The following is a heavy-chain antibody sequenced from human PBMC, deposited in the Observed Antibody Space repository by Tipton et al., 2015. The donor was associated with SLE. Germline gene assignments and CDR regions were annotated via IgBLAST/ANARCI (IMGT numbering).Heavy chain of an antibody. CDR3: ARDLRYNYGMDV. J-gene: IGHJ6*02. CDR2: IYYSGST. Sequence: TLSLTCTVSGGSISSHYWSWIRQPPGKGLEWIGYIYYSGSTNYNPSLKSRVTISVDTSKNQFSLKLSSVTAADTAVYYCARDLRYNYGMDVWGQGTTVTVSS. V-gene: IGHV4-59*11. CDR1: GGSISSHY.